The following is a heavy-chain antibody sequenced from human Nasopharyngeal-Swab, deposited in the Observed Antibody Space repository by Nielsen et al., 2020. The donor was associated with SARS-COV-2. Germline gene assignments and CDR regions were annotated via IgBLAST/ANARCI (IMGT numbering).Heavy chain of an antibody. CDR2: AHYTGTT. J-gene: IGHJ4*02. CDR1: GGSISVSTHY. CDR3: AREVGGAGTDY. Sequence: SETLSLTCTVSGGSISVSTHYWGWIRQPPGKGLEWIGTAHYTGTTTYNPSLNTRVIISVDTSKNQFSLRLRSVTAADTAVYYCAREVGGAGTDYWGQGTLVTVSS. V-gene: IGHV4-39*02. D-gene: IGHD6-13*01.